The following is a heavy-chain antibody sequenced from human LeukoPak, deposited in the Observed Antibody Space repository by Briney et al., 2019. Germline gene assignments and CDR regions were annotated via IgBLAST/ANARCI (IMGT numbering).Heavy chain of an antibody. CDR3: ARASNDFWSGPNDY. D-gene: IGHD3-3*01. Sequence: PVGSLRLSCAASGFTFSSYSMNWVRQAPGKGLEWVSSISSSSSYIYYADSVKGRFTISRDNAKNSLYLQMNSLRAEDTAVYYCARASNDFWSGPNDYWGQGTLVTVSS. CDR2: ISSSSSYI. V-gene: IGHV3-21*01. CDR1: GFTFSSYS. J-gene: IGHJ4*02.